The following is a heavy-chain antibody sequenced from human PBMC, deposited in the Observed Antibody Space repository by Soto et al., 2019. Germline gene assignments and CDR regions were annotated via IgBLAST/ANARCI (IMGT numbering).Heavy chain of an antibody. CDR1: GFTFSSYA. CDR3: AKYGGYDSSGYYHREDYFDY. V-gene: IGHV3-23*01. J-gene: IGHJ4*02. Sequence: PGGSLRLSCAASGFTFSSYAMSWVRQAPGKGLEWVSAISGSGGSTYYADSVKGRFTISRDNSKNTLYLQMNSLRAEDTAVYYCAKYGGYDSSGYYHREDYFDYWGQGTLVTVSS. D-gene: IGHD3-22*01. CDR2: ISGSGGST.